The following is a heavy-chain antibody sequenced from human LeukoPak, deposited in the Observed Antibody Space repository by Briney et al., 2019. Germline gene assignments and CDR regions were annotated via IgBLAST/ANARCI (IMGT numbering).Heavy chain of an antibody. CDR1: GGSISSYY. J-gene: IGHJ5*02. CDR3: ARHSSVAGKDNWFDP. Sequence: SEPLSLTCTVSGGSISSYYWSWIRQPPGKGLEWIGYIYYSGSTNYNPSLKSRVTISVDTSKNQFSLKLSSVTAADTAVYYCARHSSVAGKDNWFDPWGQGTLVTVSS. D-gene: IGHD4-23*01. V-gene: IGHV4-59*08. CDR2: IYYSGST.